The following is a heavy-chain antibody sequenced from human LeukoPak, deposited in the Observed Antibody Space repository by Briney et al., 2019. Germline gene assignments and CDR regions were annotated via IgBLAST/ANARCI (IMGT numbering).Heavy chain of an antibody. J-gene: IGHJ3*02. CDR2: IYYSGST. D-gene: IGHD3-10*01. V-gene: IGHV4-59*01. CDR1: GGSISSYY. CDR3: ARGSYGSGTYYEAFDI. Sequence: SETPSLTCTVSGGSISSYYWSWIRQPPGKGLEWIGYIYYSGSTNYNPSLRSRVTISVDTSKNQFSLKLSSVTAADTAVYYCARGSYGSGTYYEAFDIWDQGTMVTVSS.